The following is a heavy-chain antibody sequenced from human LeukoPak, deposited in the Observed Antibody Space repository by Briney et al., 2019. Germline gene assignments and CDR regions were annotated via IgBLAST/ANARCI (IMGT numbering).Heavy chain of an antibody. CDR3: ARSGGYGWDY. Sequence: QTGGSLRLSCAASGFTFSSYSMNWVRQAPGKGLEWVANIKPDGTEGYYVDSLKGRFTISRDNAKNSLYLQMNSLRTEDTAVYYCARSGGYGWDYWGQGTLVTVSS. J-gene: IGHJ4*02. V-gene: IGHV3-7*01. D-gene: IGHD5-12*01. CDR2: IKPDGTEG. CDR1: GFTFSSYS.